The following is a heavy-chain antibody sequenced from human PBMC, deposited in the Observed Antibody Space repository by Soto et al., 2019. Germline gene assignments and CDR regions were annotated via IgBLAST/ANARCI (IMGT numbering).Heavy chain of an antibody. Sequence: QVQLVESGGGVVQPGRSLRLSCAASGFIFSTYTMHWVRQAPGKGLEWLTVMSYDGSQKYYADSVKGRLTISSDNSKNTLYVQMTSLRAEDTAVYHCAIAKSSSWHNFDYWGQGTLVTVSS. CDR2: MSYDGSQK. CDR1: GFIFSTYT. V-gene: IGHV3-30-3*01. D-gene: IGHD6-13*01. J-gene: IGHJ4*02. CDR3: AIAKSSSWHNFDY.